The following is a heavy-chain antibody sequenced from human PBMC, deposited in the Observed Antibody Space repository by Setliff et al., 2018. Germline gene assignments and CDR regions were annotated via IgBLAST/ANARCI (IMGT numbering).Heavy chain of an antibody. CDR1: GFTFSYYA. J-gene: IGHJ5*02. Sequence: GSLRLSCAASGFTFSYYAMTWVRQAPGKGLEWVSIIYSTGRTTYSADSVKGRFTISRDNSKNTLFLQMNSLRAEDTAVYYCAKGRLGGHHGWFDPWGQGTLVTVSS. V-gene: IGHV3-23*05. CDR2: IYSTGRTT. D-gene: IGHD3-16*01. CDR3: AKGRLGGHHGWFDP.